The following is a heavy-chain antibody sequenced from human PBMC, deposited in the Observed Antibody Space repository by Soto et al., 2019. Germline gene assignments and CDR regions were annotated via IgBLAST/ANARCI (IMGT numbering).Heavy chain of an antibody. J-gene: IGHJ4*02. CDR2: INPSDDYT. Sequence: ASVKGSCKASGYTFSSYYIHWVRQAPGQGLEWMGIINPSDDYTKYARKFQGRVTMTRDSSTSTTYMELSSLRSEDTAVYYCARDLGQTRGQARFDYWGQGTLVTVS. V-gene: IGHV1-46*01. D-gene: IGHD6-6*01. CDR3: ARDLGQTRGQARFDY. CDR1: GYTFSSYY.